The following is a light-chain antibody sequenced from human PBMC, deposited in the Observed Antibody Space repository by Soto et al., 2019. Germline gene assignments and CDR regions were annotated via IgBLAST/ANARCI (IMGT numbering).Light chain of an antibody. CDR3: SSFAGNNTWV. Sequence: QSALTQPPSASGSPGQSVPISCTGTSSDVGGYNYVSWYQQHPGKAPKLMISEVSKRPSGVPDRFSGSKSGKTASLTVSGIQAEDEAEYYCSSFAGNNTWVFGGGTQVTVL. CDR2: EVS. CDR1: SSDVGGYNY. J-gene: IGLJ2*01. V-gene: IGLV2-8*01.